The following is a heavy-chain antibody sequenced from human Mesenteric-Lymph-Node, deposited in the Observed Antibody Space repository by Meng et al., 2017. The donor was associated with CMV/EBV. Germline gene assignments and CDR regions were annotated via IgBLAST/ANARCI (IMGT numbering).Heavy chain of an antibody. CDR2: ISFDGSNK. V-gene: IGHV3-30*19. CDR3: ARDPRAITGTTSASWFDP. CDR1: FTFSNYG. Sequence: FTFSNYGMYWARQAPGKGLEWVAFISFDGSNKNYAASVKGRFTISRDNSKNTLYVQMNNLRQDDTAVYYCARDPRAITGTTSASWFDPWGQGTLVTVSS. J-gene: IGHJ5*02. D-gene: IGHD1-20*01.